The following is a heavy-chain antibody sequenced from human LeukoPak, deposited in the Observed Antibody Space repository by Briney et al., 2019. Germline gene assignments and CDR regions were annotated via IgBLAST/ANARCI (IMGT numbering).Heavy chain of an antibody. J-gene: IGHJ4*02. V-gene: IGHV4-34*01. Sequence: SETLSLTCAVCGGSFSGYYWSWIRQPPGKGLEWIGEINHSGSTNYNPSLKSRVTISVDTSKNQFSLKLSSVTAADTAVYYCARAARSPGVSRAKKGPTAQYDYWGQGTLVTVSS. CDR3: ARAARSPGVSRAKKGPTAQYDY. CDR2: INHSGST. CDR1: GGSFSGYY. D-gene: IGHD7-27*01.